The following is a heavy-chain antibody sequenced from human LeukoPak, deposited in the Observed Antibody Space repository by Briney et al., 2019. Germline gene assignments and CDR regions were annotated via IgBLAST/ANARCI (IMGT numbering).Heavy chain of an antibody. CDR3: ARDRSENSNHYYYYYMDV. CDR1: GFTFSRYG. D-gene: IGHD4-11*01. J-gene: IGHJ6*03. V-gene: IGHV3-11*04. CDR2: ISSSGSTI. Sequence: GGSLRLSCGASGFTFSRYGMSWIRQAPGKGLEWVSYISSSGSTIYYADSVKGRFTISRDNAKNSLYLQMNSLRAEDTAVYYCARDRSENSNHYYYYYMDVWGKGTTVTVSS.